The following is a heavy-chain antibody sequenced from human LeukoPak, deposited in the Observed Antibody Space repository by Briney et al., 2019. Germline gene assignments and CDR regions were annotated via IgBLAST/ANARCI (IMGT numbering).Heavy chain of an antibody. CDR3: AKSGYSGHDKYYYYMDV. D-gene: IGHD5-12*01. CDR2: IWYDGSNK. J-gene: IGHJ6*03. V-gene: IGHV3-33*06. CDR1: GFTFNSYG. Sequence: PGGSLRLSCAASGFTFNSYGMHCVRQAPGKGLEWVAVIWYDGSNKYYADSVQGRFTISRDNSKNTLYLQMNSLRAEDTAVYYCAKSGYSGHDKYYYYMDVWGKGTTVTVSS.